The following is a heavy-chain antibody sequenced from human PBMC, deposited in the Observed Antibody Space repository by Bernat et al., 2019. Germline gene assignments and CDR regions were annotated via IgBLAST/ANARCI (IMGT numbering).Heavy chain of an antibody. CDR2: IWWDASNT. J-gene: IGHJ4*02. D-gene: IGHD6-13*01. CDR3: AREGWSTLAAAGTGADY. Sequence: QVQLVESGGRVGQPGTSLRLSCEASGFIFSSYGMHWVRQAPGKGLEWVGVIWWDASNTHYSDAVRGRFIISRDDSKNTLFLQMNSLRGDETAIYYCAREGWSTLAAAGTGADYWGQGTLVSVSS. V-gene: IGHV3-33*01. CDR1: GFIFSSYG.